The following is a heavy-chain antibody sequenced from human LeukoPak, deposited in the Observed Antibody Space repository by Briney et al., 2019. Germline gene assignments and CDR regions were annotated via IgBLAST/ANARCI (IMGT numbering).Heavy chain of an antibody. CDR2: ISAYNDNT. Sequence: ASVKLSCKASGYTFTSYGISWVRQAPGQGLEWMGWISAYNDNTNYAQKLQGRVTMTTDPSTSTAYMELSSLRSDDTAVYYCARRQQWLVRDYYYYGMDVWGQGTTVTVSS. J-gene: IGHJ6*02. CDR1: GYTFTSYG. CDR3: ARRQQWLVRDYYYYGMDV. V-gene: IGHV1-18*01. D-gene: IGHD6-19*01.